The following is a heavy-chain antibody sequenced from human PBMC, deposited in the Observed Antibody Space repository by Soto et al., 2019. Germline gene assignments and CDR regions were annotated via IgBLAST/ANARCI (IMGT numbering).Heavy chain of an antibody. V-gene: IGHV1-2*02. CDR1: GYTFTGYY. CDR2: INPNSGGT. Sequence: GASVKVSCKASGYTFTGYYMHWVRQAPGQGLEWMGWINPNSGGTNYAQKFQGRVTMTRDTSISTAYMELSRLRSDDTAVYYCARPPADANPYDYSYYYGMDVWGQGTTVTVSS. D-gene: IGHD2-2*01. CDR3: ARPPADANPYDYSYYYGMDV. J-gene: IGHJ6*02.